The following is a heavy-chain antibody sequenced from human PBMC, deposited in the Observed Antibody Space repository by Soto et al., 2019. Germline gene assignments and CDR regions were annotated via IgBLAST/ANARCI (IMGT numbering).Heavy chain of an antibody. J-gene: IGHJ5*02. CDR2: ISGSGGST. CDR1: GFTFSSYA. V-gene: IGHV3-23*01. Sequence: EVQLLESGGGLVQPGGSLRLSCAASGFTFSSYAMSWVRQAPGKGLEWVSAISGSGGSTYYADSVKGRFTISRDNSKNXLYLQMNSLRAEDTAVYYCAKGHSSGWYVVDWFDPWGQGTLVTVSS. CDR3: AKGHSSGWYVVDWFDP. D-gene: IGHD6-19*01.